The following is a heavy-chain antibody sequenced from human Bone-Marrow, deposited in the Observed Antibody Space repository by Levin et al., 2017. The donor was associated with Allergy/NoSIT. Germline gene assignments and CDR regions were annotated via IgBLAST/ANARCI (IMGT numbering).Heavy chain of an antibody. Sequence: KPSETLSLTCSVSGVSISSTSNAWAWIRQPSGKGLEWIATTYYRGNTYYNPSLKTRVTMSIDTSKNLFSLDLRSVTAADTALYYCVRPVTPQSGDDRVDPWGQGTLVTVSS. D-gene: IGHD2-21*02. V-gene: IGHV4-39*07. CDR3: VRPVTPQSGDDRVDP. J-gene: IGHJ5*02. CDR1: GVSISSTSNA. CDR2: TYYRGNT.